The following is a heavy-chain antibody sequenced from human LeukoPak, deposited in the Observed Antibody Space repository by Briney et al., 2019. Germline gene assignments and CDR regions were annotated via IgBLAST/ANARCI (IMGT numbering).Heavy chain of an antibody. CDR1: GFTFDDYA. CDR2: ISWDGDST. CDR3: ATAPYDSIGIFDY. Sequence: GGSLRLSCAASGFTFDDYAMHWVRQAPGKGLECVSLISWDGDSTYYSDSVKGRFTISRDNNKNSLYLQMNSLRTEDTALYYCATAPYDSIGIFDYWGQGTLVTVAS. D-gene: IGHD3-22*01. J-gene: IGHJ4*02. V-gene: IGHV3-43D*03.